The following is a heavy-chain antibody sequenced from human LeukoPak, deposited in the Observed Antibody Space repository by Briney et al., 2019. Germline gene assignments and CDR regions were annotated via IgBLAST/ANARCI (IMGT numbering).Heavy chain of an antibody. V-gene: IGHV1-69*05. D-gene: IGHD5-12*01. CDR3: ARDLGATNWFDP. CDR1: GGTFSSYA. CDR2: IIPIFGTA. Sequence: SVKVSCKASGGTFSSYAISWVRQAPGQGLEWMGGIIPIFGTANYAQKFQGRVTITTDESTSTAYMELSSLRSEDTAVYYCARDLGATNWFDPWGQGTLVTVSS. J-gene: IGHJ5*02.